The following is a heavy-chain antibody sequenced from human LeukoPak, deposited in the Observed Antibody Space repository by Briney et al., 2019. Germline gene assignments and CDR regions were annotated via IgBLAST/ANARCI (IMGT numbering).Heavy chain of an antibody. V-gene: IGHV1-69*06. J-gene: IGHJ4*02. D-gene: IGHD6-6*01. CDR1: GGTFSSYA. CDR2: IIPIFGTA. Sequence: GASVKVSCKASGGTFSSYAISWVRQAPGQGLEWMGGIIPIFGTANYAQKFQGRVTITADKSTSTAYMELSSLRSEDTAVYYCARDQPYSSSSLGSDYWGQGTLVTVSS. CDR3: ARDQPYSSSSLGSDY.